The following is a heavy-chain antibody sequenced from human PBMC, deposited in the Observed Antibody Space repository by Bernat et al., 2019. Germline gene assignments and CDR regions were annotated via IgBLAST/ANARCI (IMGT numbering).Heavy chain of an antibody. CDR1: GGSISSGDYY. CDR3: ATYRGNGNFDY. D-gene: IGHD3-10*01. J-gene: IGHJ4*02. V-gene: IGHV4-30-4*01. CDR2: IYYSGST. Sequence: QVQLQESGPGLVKPSQTLSLTCTVSGGSISSGDYYWSWIRQPPGKGLEWIGYIYYSGSTYYNPSLKSRVTISIDTSNNQFSLRVSSVTAADAAVYYCATYRGNGNFDYWGQGTLVTVSS.